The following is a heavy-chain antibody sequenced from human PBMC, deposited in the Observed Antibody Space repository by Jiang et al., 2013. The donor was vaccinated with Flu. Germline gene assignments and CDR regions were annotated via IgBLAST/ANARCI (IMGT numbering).Heavy chain of an antibody. V-gene: IGHV4-38-2*01. CDR1: GYSISSGYY. CDR3: ARSP. CDR2: IHHSAST. Sequence: GPGLVKPSETLSLTCAVSGYSISSGYYWAWIRQSPGKGLEWIGNIHHSASTSYNPSLKSRVTMSVDTSKNQFSLKLNSVTAADTAVYYCARSPWG. J-gene: IGHJ5*02.